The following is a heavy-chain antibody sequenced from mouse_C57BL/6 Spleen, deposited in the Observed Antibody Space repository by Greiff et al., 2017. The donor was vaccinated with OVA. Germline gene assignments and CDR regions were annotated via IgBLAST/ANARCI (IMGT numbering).Heavy chain of an antibody. CDR2: IHPNSGST. CDR3: ARAEDYYGSSSYYFDY. J-gene: IGHJ2*01. CDR1: GYTFTSYW. D-gene: IGHD1-1*01. Sequence: VQLQQPGAELVKPGASVKLSCKASGYTFTSYWMHWVKQRPGQGLEWIGMIHPNSGSTNYNEKFKSKATLTVDKSSSTAYMQLSSLTSEDSAVYYCARAEDYYGSSSYYFDYWGQGTTLTVSS. V-gene: IGHV1-64*01.